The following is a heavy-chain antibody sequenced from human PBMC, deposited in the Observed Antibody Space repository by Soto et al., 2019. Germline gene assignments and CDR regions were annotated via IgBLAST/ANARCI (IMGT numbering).Heavy chain of an antibody. Sequence: GGSLRLSCAASGFTFTTYAMSWVRQAPGKGLEWVSIIYNGGDTYYADSVKGRFTISRDDSKNTLYLQMNSLTAEDTAIYYCARDSYMTFWGQGTQVTVSS. CDR3: ARDSYMTF. J-gene: IGHJ4*02. CDR1: GFTFTTYA. V-gene: IGHV3-66*01. CDR2: IYNGGDT. D-gene: IGHD1-26*01.